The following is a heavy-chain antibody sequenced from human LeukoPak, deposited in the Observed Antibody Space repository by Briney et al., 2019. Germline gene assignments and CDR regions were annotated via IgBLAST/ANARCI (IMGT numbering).Heavy chain of an antibody. Sequence: PGGSLRLSCAASGFTFSSYSMNWVRQAPGKGLEWVSYISSSSSTIYYADSVKGRFTISRDNAKNSLYLQMNSLRSEDTAVYYCARHSSSWYSGSLVYFQHWGQGTLVTVSS. J-gene: IGHJ1*01. CDR3: ARHSSSWYSGSLVYFQH. V-gene: IGHV3-48*01. CDR2: ISSSSSTI. D-gene: IGHD6-13*01. CDR1: GFTFSSYS.